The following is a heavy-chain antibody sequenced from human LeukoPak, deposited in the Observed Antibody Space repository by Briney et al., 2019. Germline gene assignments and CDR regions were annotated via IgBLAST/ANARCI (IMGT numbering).Heavy chain of an antibody. CDR1: GFTFSSYG. D-gene: IGHD7-27*01. CDR2: IWFDGSNE. J-gene: IGHJ4*02. V-gene: IGHV3-33*01. CDR3: ARVNWGLDFDY. Sequence: GGSLRLSCAASGFTFSSYGMQWVRQAPGNGLEWVAVIWFDGSNEYFADSVKGRFTISRDNSKNTLYLQMNSLRADDTAVYYCARVNWGLDFDYWGQGTLVTVSS.